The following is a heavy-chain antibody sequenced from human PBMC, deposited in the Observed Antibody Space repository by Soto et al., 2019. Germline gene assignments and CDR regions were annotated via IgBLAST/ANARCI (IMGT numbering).Heavy chain of an antibody. D-gene: IGHD1-26*01. CDR3: WKDPLAGGFDS. Sequence: PGGSLRVSCAASGFIFSNYAMSWGRQAPGKGLEWVSLVSATAGTTYYTDSVKGRFTISRDNSRNTVYLQMSSLRADDTAVYYCWKDPLAGGFDSCGQGALVTVSS. CDR2: VSATAGTT. J-gene: IGHJ4*02. V-gene: IGHV3-23*01. CDR1: GFIFSNYA.